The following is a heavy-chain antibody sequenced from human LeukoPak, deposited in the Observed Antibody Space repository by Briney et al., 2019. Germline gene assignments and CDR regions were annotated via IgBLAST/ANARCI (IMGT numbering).Heavy chain of an antibody. CDR3: ARVGIAAAFIDY. V-gene: IGHV3-9*01. J-gene: IGHJ4*02. CDR2: ISWNSGSI. CDR1: GFTFDDYA. Sequence: GGSLRLSCAASGFTFDDYAMHWVRQAPGKDLEWVSGISWNSGSIGYADSVKGRFTISRDNAKNSLYLQMNSLRAEDTAVYYCARVGIAAAFIDYWGQGTLVTVSS. D-gene: IGHD6-13*01.